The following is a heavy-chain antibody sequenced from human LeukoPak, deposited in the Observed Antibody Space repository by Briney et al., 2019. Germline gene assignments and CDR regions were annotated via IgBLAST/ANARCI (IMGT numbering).Heavy chain of an antibody. CDR3: AGLVVVTATSFDY. CDR2: IYDSGST. CDR1: GGSISSNNYF. V-gene: IGHV4-39*01. Sequence: SETLSLTCTVSGGSISSNNYFWGWIRQPPGKGLEWIGSIYDSGSTYYNPSLKSRVTISVDTSKNQFSLKLSSVTAADTAVYYCAGLVVVTATSFDYWGQGTLVTVSS. J-gene: IGHJ4*02. D-gene: IGHD2-21*02.